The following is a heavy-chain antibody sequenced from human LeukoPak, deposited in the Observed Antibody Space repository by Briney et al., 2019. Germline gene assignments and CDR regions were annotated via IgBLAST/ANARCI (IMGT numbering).Heavy chain of an antibody. CDR3: ARSQGIAAADPWGYFDY. CDR2: ISYDGSNK. CDR1: GFSFSSYG. Sequence: GGSLRLSCAASGFSFSSYGMHWVRQAPGKGLEWVAVISYDGSNKYHADSVKGRFTISRDNSKSTLYLQMNSLRTEDTAVYYCARSQGIAAADPWGYFDYWGQGTLVTVSS. D-gene: IGHD6-13*01. J-gene: IGHJ4*02. V-gene: IGHV3-30*03.